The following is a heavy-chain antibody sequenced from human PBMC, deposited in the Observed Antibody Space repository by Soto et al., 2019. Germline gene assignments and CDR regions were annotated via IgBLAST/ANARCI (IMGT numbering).Heavy chain of an antibody. Sequence: SVKVSCKASGGTFSSYAISWVRQAPGQGLEWMGGIIPIFGTANYAQKFQGRVTITADKSTSTAYMELSSLRSEDTAVYYCARERPDSSGHDAFDIWGQGTMVTV. J-gene: IGHJ3*02. CDR2: IIPIFGTA. D-gene: IGHD3-22*01. V-gene: IGHV1-69*06. CDR1: GGTFSSYA. CDR3: ARERPDSSGHDAFDI.